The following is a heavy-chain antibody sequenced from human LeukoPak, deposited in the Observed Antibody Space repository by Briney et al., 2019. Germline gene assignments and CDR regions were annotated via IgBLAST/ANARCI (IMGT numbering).Heavy chain of an antibody. CDR3: ATTGREDSSGWFSYYYYYYMDV. Sequence: ASVTVSCKASGDTFTGYYIHWVRQAPGQGLEWMGWINPNSGDTNYAQKVQGRVTLTRHTPISTAYIELSRLRSDDIAIYFCATTGREDSSGWFSYYYYYYMDVWGKGTTVTVSS. CDR2: INPNSGDT. D-gene: IGHD6-19*01. CDR1: GDTFTGYY. V-gene: IGHV1-2*02. J-gene: IGHJ6*03.